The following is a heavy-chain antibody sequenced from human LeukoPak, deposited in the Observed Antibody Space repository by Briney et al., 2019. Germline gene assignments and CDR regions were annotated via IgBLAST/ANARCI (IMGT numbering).Heavy chain of an antibody. D-gene: IGHD1-26*01. V-gene: IGHV3-23*01. CDR3: AKDRSIGTYYTFDH. Sequence: PGGSLRLSCAGSGFIFSNYVLSWVRQAPGKGLEWVATISGSGVVTYYADSVKGRFTVSGDNSKNTVYLQMSSLTAADTAVYYCAKDRSIGTYYTFDHWGQGTLVTVSS. CDR1: GFIFSNYV. CDR2: ISGSGVVT. J-gene: IGHJ4*02.